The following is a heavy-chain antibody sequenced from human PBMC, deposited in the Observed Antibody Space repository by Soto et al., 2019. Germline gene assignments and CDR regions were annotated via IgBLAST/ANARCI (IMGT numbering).Heavy chain of an antibody. Sequence: GGSLRLSCAASGFTFSDYYMSWIRQAPGKGLEWVSYISSSSSYTNYADSVKGRFTVSRDNAKNSLYLQMNSLRAEDTAVYYCARAPMGYDSSGDHYWGQGTLVTVSS. CDR3: ARAPMGYDSSGDHY. CDR1: GFTFSDYY. J-gene: IGHJ4*02. V-gene: IGHV3-11*06. CDR2: ISSSSSYT. D-gene: IGHD3-22*01.